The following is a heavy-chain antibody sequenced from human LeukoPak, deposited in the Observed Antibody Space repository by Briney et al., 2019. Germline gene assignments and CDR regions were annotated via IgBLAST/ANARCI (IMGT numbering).Heavy chain of an antibody. D-gene: IGHD3-22*01. CDR1: GGSISSYY. J-gene: IGHJ6*03. CDR2: IYYSGST. Sequence: PSETLSLTCTVSGGSISSYYWSWIRQPPGKGLEWIGYIYYSGSTNYNPSLKSRVTISVDTSKNQFSLKLSSVTAADTAVYYCARVSMIYSYYMDVWGKGTTVTVSS. V-gene: IGHV4-59*01. CDR3: ARVSMIYSYYMDV.